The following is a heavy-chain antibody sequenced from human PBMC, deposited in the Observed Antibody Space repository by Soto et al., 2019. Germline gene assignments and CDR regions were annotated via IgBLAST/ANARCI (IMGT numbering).Heavy chain of an antibody. CDR2: IGGNSGHT. CDR1: GFTFNDYY. J-gene: IGHJ4*02. CDR3: ARHLKDSDTYYAHFDY. V-gene: IGHV3-11*06. Sequence: PGGSLRLSCAASGFTFNDYYMSWVRQAPGKGLEWVSYIGGNSGHTNYADSVRGRFTISRDNAKSSLYLQMNNLRAEDTAVFFCARHLKDSDTYYAHFDYWGQGSPVTVSS. D-gene: IGHD3-3*01.